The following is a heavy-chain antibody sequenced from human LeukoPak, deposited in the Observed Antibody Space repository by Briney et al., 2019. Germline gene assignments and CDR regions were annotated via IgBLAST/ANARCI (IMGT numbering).Heavy chain of an antibody. CDR3: ARGPYGTLTIFGVVTKTYYFDY. V-gene: IGHV4-39*07. CDR1: GGSISSSSYY. Sequence: SETLSLTCTVSGGSISSSSYYWSWIRQPPGKGLEWIGEINHSGSTNYNPSLKSRVTISVDTSKNQFSLKLSSVTAADTAVYYCARGPYGTLTIFGVVTKTYYFDYWGQGTLVTVSS. CDR2: INHSGST. J-gene: IGHJ4*02. D-gene: IGHD3-3*01.